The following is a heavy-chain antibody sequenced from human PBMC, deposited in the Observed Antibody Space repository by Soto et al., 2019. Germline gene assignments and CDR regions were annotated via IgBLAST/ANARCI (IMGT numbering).Heavy chain of an antibody. CDR1: GGSISTSGHY. CDR3: ARISSIYCFDY. J-gene: IGHJ4*02. Sequence: PSETLSLTCSVSGGSISTSGHYWGWIRQPPGKGLEWIGSIFYSGITYYNQSLKSRVTISVDTSKNQFPLKLSSVTAADTAVYHCARISSIYCFDYWGQGTLVTVSS. CDR2: IFYSGIT. V-gene: IGHV4-39*01.